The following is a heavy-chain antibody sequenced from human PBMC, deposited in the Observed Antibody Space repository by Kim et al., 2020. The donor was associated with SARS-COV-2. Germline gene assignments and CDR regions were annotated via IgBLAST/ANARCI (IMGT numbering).Heavy chain of an antibody. D-gene: IGHD2-15*01. J-gene: IGHJ4*02. CDR2: ISYDGSNK. CDR1: GFTFSSYG. Sequence: GGSLRLSCAASGFTFSSYGMHWVRQAPGKGLEWVAVISYDGSNKYYADSVKGRFTISRDNSKNTLYLQMNSLRAEDTAVYYCAKDRWDCSGGSCYYFDYWGQGTLVTVSS. CDR3: AKDRWDCSGGSCYYFDY. V-gene: IGHV3-30*18.